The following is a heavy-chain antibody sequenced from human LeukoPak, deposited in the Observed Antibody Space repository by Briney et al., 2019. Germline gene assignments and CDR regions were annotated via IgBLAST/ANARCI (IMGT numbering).Heavy chain of an antibody. CDR2: IRGSDDST. CDR3: AKDTGPAAGITADY. Sequence: PGGSLRLSCAASGFTFSDHYMDWVRQAPGKGLEWVSTIRGSDDSTYYADSVKGRFTISRDNSKNTLYLQMNSLRAEDTAIYYCAKDTGPAAGITADYWGQGTLVTVSS. J-gene: IGHJ4*02. CDR1: GFTFSDHY. V-gene: IGHV3-23*01. D-gene: IGHD6-13*01.